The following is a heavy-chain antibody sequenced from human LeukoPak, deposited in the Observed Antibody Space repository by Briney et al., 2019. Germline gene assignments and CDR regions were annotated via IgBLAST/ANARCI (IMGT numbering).Heavy chain of an antibody. D-gene: IGHD3-22*01. J-gene: IGHJ4*02. CDR1: GYTLTELS. Sequence: ASVKVSCKVSGYTLTELSMHWVRQAPGKGLEWMGGFDPEDGETIYAQKFQGRVTMTEDTSTDTAYMELSSLRSEDTAVYYCATGPALARVNYYDSSGYYWWGQGTLVTVSS. CDR3: ATGPALARVNYYDSSGYYW. V-gene: IGHV1-24*01. CDR2: FDPEDGET.